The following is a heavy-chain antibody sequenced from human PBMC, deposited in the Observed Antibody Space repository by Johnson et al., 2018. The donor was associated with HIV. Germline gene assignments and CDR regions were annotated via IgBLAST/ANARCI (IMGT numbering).Heavy chain of an antibody. Sequence: QVQLVESGGGVVQPGKSLRLSCAASGFAFRNYGMHWVRQAPGKGLEWVAVIWYDGSNKYYADSVKGRFTISRDNSKNTLNLQINSLRDEDTAVYYCAKPYYDFWSGYYEYNAFDIWGQGTMVTVSS. V-gene: IGHV3-33*06. J-gene: IGHJ3*02. D-gene: IGHD3-3*01. CDR2: IWYDGSNK. CDR3: AKPYYDFWSGYYEYNAFDI. CDR1: GFAFRNYG.